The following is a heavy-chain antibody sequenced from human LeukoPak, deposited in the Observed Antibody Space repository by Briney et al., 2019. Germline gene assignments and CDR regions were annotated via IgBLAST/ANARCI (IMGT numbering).Heavy chain of an antibody. CDR2: IYYSGST. CDR3: ARHKYQLLDY. J-gene: IGHJ4*02. V-gene: IGHV4-39*01. D-gene: IGHD2-2*01. CDR1: GGSISSSSYY. Sequence: SETLSLTCTVSGGSISSSSYYWGWIRQPQGKGLEWIGSIYYSGSTYYDPSLKSRVTISVDTSKNQFSLKLSSVTAADTAVYYCARHKYQLLDYWGQGTLVTVSS.